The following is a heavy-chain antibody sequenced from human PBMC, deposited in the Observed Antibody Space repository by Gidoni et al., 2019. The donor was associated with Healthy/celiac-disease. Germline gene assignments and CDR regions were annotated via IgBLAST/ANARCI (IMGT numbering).Heavy chain of an antibody. CDR3: ARTSYCGGDCYIDYYGMDV. J-gene: IGHJ6*02. V-gene: IGHV1-69*02. CDR2: IIPILGIA. CDR1: GGTFSSYP. Sequence: QVQLVQSGAEVKKPGSSVKVSCKASGGTFSSYPISWVRQAPGQGLEWMGRIIPILGIANYAQKFQGRVTITADKSTSTAYMELSSLRSEDTAVYYCARTSYCGGDCYIDYYGMDVWGQGTTVTVSS. D-gene: IGHD2-21*01.